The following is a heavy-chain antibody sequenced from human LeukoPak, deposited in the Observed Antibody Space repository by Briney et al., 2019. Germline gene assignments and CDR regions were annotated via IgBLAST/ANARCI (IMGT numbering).Heavy chain of an antibody. CDR1: GGSISSYY. CDR3: ARSDGDYIQYFDY. V-gene: IGHV4-59*01. J-gene: IGHJ4*02. CDR2: IYYSGST. D-gene: IGHD4-17*01. Sequence: SETLSLTCTVSGGSISSYYWSWIRQLPGKGLEWIGYIYYSGSTNYNPSLKSRVTISVDTSKNQFSLKLSSVTAADTAVYYCARSDGDYIQYFDYWGQGTLVTVSS.